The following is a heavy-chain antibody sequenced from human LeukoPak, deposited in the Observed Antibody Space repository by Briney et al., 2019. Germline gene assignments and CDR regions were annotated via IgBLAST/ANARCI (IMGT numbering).Heavy chain of an antibody. CDR3: ARGITGVDY. Sequence: SETLPLTCTVSGGSISSYYWSWLRQPPGKGLEWIGYIYYSGSTNYNPSLKSRVTISVDTSKNQCSLKLSAVTAADTAVYYCARGITGVDYWGQGTLVTVSS. CDR2: IYYSGST. D-gene: IGHD1-20*01. V-gene: IGHV4-59*01. J-gene: IGHJ4*02. CDR1: GGSISSYY.